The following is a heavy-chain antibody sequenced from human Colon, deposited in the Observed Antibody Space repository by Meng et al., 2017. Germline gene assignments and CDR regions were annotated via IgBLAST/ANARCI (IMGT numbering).Heavy chain of an antibody. D-gene: IGHD3-22*01. CDR1: GGSVSSGSYY. CDR3: ARGASDYDFDY. V-gene: IGHV4-61*01. CDR2: IYYSGST. Sequence: QVRLQESGPGLVRPSETLSLTCTFSGGSVSSGSYYWSWIRQPPGKGLEWIGYIYYSGSTNYTPSLKSRVTISVDTSKNQFSLKLSSVTAADTAVYYCARGASDYDFDYWGQGTLVTVSS. J-gene: IGHJ4*02.